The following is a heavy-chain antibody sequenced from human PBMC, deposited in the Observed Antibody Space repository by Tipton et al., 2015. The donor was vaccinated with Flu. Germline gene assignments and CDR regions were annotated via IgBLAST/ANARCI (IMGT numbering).Heavy chain of an antibody. V-gene: IGHV3-7*01. CDR1: ESSFSDFS. Sequence: LSLTCAASESSFSDFSMTWVRQAPGKGLEWVANIKQDGDKTYYVDSVKGRFTISRDNAKNSLYLRMNSLRAEDTAVYYCARLGLPDYWGQGTLVTVSS. CDR2: IKQDGDKT. CDR3: ARLGLPDY. J-gene: IGHJ4*02. D-gene: IGHD3-16*01.